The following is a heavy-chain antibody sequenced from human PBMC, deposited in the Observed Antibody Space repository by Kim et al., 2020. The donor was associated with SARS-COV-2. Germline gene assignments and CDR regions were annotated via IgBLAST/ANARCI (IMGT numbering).Heavy chain of an antibody. CDR3: AKGVGYDILTGYPRGYFDL. D-gene: IGHD3-9*01. CDR1: GFTFSSYA. V-gene: IGHV3-23*01. Sequence: GGSLRLSCAASGFTFSSYAMSWVRQAPGKGLEWVSAISGSGGSTYYADSVKGRFTISRDNSKNTLYLQMNSLRAEDTAVYYCAKGVGYDILTGYPRGYFDLWGRGTLVTVSS. J-gene: IGHJ2*01. CDR2: ISGSGGST.